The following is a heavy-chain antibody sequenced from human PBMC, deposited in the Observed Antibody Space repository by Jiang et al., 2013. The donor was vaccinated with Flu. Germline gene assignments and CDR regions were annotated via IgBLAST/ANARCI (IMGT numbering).Heavy chain of an antibody. Sequence: GAEVKKPGESLKISCKGSGYSFTSYWIGWVRQMPGKGLEWMGIIYPGDSDTRYSPSFQGQVTISADKSISTAYLQWSSLKASDTAIYYCARLRGVDTAMVKYMDVWGQGTTVTVSS. CDR3: ARLRGVDTAMVKYMDV. CDR2: IYPGDSDT. J-gene: IGHJ6*02. D-gene: IGHD5-18*01. V-gene: IGHV5-51*01. CDR1: GYSFTSYW.